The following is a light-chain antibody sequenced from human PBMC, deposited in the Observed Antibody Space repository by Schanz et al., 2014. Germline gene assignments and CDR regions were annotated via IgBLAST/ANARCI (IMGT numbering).Light chain of an antibody. CDR2: DVS. CDR3: SSYTTNSAPGVV. J-gene: IGLJ2*01. CDR1: SSDVGGYNY. Sequence: QSALTQPASVSGSPGQSITISCTGTSSDVGGYNYVSWYQQHPGKAPKLMIYDVSNRPSGVSNRFSGSKSGNTASLTISGLQAEDEADDYCSSYTTNSAPGVVFGGGTKLTVL. V-gene: IGLV2-14*03.